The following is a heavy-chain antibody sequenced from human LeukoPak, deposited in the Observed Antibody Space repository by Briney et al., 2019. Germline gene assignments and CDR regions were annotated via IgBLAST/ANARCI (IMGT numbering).Heavy chain of an antibody. CDR1: GFTFSGSA. Sequence: GGSLKLSCAASGFTFSGSAMHWVRQASGKGLEWVGRIRSKANSYATAYAASVKGRFTISRDDSKNTAYLQMNSLKTEDTAVYYCTRRSLPDYWGQGTLVTVSS. CDR2: IRSKANSYAT. J-gene: IGHJ4*02. D-gene: IGHD3-10*01. CDR3: TRRSLPDY. V-gene: IGHV3-73*01.